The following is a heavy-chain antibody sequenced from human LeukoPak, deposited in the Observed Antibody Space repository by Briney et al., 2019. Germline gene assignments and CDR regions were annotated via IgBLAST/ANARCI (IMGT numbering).Heavy chain of an antibody. CDR1: GGSFSGYY. J-gene: IGHJ4*02. V-gene: IGHV4-34*01. CDR3: ARSPDSDRLDY. Sequence: SETLSLTCAVFGGSFSGYYWSWIRQPPGKGLEWIGEINHSGSTIYNPSFKSRVTTSVDTSKNQVSLKLSSVTAADTAVYYCARSPDSDRLDYWGQGTLVTVSS. CDR2: INHSGST. D-gene: IGHD3-22*01.